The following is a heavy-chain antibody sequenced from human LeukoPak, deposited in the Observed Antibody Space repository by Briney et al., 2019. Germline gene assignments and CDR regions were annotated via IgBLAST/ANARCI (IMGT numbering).Heavy chain of an antibody. D-gene: IGHD3-16*01. J-gene: IGHJ4*02. Sequence: GASVKVSCKASGYTFTGYYMHWVRQAPGQGLEWMGWINPNSGGTNYAQKFQGRVTMTRDTSISTAYMELSRLRSDDTAVYYCARGDYDYVWGSYYFDYWGQGTLVTVSS. CDR3: ARGDYDYVWGSYYFDY. CDR1: GYTFTGYY. CDR2: INPNSGGT. V-gene: IGHV1-2*02.